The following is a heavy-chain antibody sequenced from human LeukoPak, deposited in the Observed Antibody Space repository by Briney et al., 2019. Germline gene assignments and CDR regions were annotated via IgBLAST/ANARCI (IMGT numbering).Heavy chain of an antibody. D-gene: IGHD3-16*01. CDR3: AKNRNTYAYIPIRYYFDY. Sequence: GGSLRLSCAASGFTFNSYGMHWVRQAPGKGLEWVAVISYDGSNEYFADSMKGRFTISRDNSKNTLFLQMNSLRAEDTAMYYCAKNRNTYAYIPIRYYFDYWGQGTLVTVSS. CDR2: ISYDGSNE. V-gene: IGHV3-30*18. CDR1: GFTFNSYG. J-gene: IGHJ4*02.